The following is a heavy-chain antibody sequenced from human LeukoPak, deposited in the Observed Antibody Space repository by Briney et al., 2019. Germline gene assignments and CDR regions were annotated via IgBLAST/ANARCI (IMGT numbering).Heavy chain of an antibody. V-gene: IGHV3-48*01. CDR1: GFTFSSYS. CDR2: ISSSSSTI. J-gene: IGHJ4*02. Sequence: GGSLRLSCAASGFTFSSYSMNWVRQAPGKGLEWVSYISSSSSTIYYADPVKGRFTISRDNAKNSLYLQMNSLRAEDTAVYYCASNGSRDYWGQGTLVTVSS. CDR3: ASNGSRDY.